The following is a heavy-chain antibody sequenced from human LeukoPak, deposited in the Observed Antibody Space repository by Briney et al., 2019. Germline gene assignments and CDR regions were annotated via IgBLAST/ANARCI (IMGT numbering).Heavy chain of an antibody. CDR3: GRVGTGSYYLDS. D-gene: IGHD1-26*01. CDR2: INPDHGNT. CDR1: GCAFTNYG. V-gene: IGHV1-18*01. Sequence: ASVKVSCKASGCAFTNYGLGWVRPAPGQGLEWMGWINPDHGNTHYAQNFQGRVTMTTEASTNTAYMDLRSLRSDDTALYYCGRVGTGSYYLDSWGQGTLVTVSS. J-gene: IGHJ4*02.